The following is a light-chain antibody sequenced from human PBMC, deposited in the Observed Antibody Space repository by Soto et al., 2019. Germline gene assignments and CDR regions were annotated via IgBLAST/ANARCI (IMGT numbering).Light chain of an antibody. Sequence: DIPMTQSPSTLSGSRGDSVTITCRASQTISSWLAWYQQKPWKAPKLLIYKASTLKRSAPSRFSGRGSGKDFALTISSLQPDDFATYYFQHENSHSVAFGQGTKVELK. CDR2: KAS. J-gene: IGKJ1*01. CDR3: QHENSHSVA. CDR1: QTISSW. V-gene: IGKV1-5*03.